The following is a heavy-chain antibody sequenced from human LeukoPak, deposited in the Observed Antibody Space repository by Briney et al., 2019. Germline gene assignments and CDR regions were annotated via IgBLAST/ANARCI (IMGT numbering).Heavy chain of an antibody. Sequence: GGSLRLSCAASGFTFDDYTMHWVRQAPGKGLEWVSLISWDGGSTYYADSVKGRFTISRDNSKNSLYLQMNSLRTEDTALYYCAKSLPGYSSSWYLSGYYYYYYMDVWGKGTTVTVSS. V-gene: IGHV3-43*01. J-gene: IGHJ6*03. CDR3: AKSLPGYSSSWYLSGYYYYYYMDV. CDR2: ISWDGGST. CDR1: GFTFDDYT. D-gene: IGHD6-13*01.